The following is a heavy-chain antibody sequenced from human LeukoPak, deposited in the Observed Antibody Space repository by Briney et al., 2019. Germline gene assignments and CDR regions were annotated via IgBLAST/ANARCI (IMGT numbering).Heavy chain of an antibody. Sequence: SQTLSLTCTVSGGSISSGGYYWSWIRQHPGKGLEWIGYIYYSGSTYYNPSLKSRVTISVDTSKNQFSLKLSSVTAADTAVYYCARLRYYDSSGYYPDLDYWGQGTLVTVSS. J-gene: IGHJ4*02. D-gene: IGHD3-22*01. CDR1: GGSISSGGYY. CDR3: ARLRYYDSSGYYPDLDY. CDR2: IYYSGST. V-gene: IGHV4-31*03.